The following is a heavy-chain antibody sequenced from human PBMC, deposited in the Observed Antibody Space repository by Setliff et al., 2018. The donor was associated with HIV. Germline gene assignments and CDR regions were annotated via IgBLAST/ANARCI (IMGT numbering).Heavy chain of an antibody. CDR3: ARVGYHGSGRYSFDY. Sequence: PSETLSLTCTVSGGSISSETFSWSWIRQPAGKGLEWIGHIHTSGSTKYNPSLKSRVTISADTSKNQFSLHLSSVTAAETAVYYCARVGYHGSGRYSFDYWGQGTLVTVSS. D-gene: IGHD3-10*01. CDR2: IHTSGST. J-gene: IGHJ4*02. CDR1: GGSISSETFS. V-gene: IGHV4-61*09.